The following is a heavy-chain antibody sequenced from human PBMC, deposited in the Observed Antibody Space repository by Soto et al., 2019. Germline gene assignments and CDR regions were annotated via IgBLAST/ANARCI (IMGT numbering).Heavy chain of an antibody. J-gene: IGHJ4*02. CDR1: GFTFSSYS. CDR2: ISSSSSYI. Sequence: EVQLVESGGGVVKPGGSLRLSCAASGFTFSSYSMNWVRQAPGKGLEWVSSISSSSSYIYYADSVKGRFTISRDNAKNSLYLQMNSLRAEDTAVYYCARVGYSSGWLVDYWGQGTLVTVSS. CDR3: ARVGYSSGWLVDY. V-gene: IGHV3-21*01. D-gene: IGHD6-19*01.